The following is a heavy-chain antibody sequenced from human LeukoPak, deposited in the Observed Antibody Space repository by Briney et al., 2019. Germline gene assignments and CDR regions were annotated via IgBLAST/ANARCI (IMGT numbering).Heavy chain of an antibody. D-gene: IGHD6-13*01. CDR2: IRSDGSVK. CDR3: AKDEAAAGVDFDY. J-gene: IGHJ4*02. CDR1: GFTVSSNY. Sequence: GGSLRLSCAASGFTVSSNYMSWVRQAPGKGLEWVAFIRSDGSVKYYADSVRGRFTISRDNSKNTLYVQMNSLRAEDTAVYYCAKDEAAAGVDFDYWGQGTLVTVYS. V-gene: IGHV3-30*02.